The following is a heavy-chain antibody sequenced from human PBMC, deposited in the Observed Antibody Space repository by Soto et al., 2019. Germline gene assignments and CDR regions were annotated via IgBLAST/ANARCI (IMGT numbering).Heavy chain of an antibody. CDR2: IYWDDDK. Sequence: QITLNESGPTQVKPRQTLTLTCTFSGFSLTTSGVGVGWIRQSPGKAPEWLALIYWDDDKRYSPSLKSRLTITKDTSKKHVVLTMADLEPADTATYYCAHRVLRTVFGLVTTTAIYFDFWGQGTPVAVSS. D-gene: IGHD3-3*01. V-gene: IGHV2-5*02. CDR3: AHRVLRTVFGLVTTTAIYFDF. J-gene: IGHJ4*02. CDR1: GFSLTTSGVG.